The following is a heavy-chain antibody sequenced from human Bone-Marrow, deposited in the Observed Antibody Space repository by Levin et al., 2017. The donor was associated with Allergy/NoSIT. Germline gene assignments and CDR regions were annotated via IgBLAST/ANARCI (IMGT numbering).Heavy chain of an antibody. CDR3: ARESGFSSSLDS. V-gene: IGHV4-61*02. CDR2: IYTSGDT. J-gene: IGHJ4*02. CDR1: GASISGGSYY. D-gene: IGHD6-13*01. Sequence: LRLSCTVSGASISGGSYYWTWIRQPAGTGLEWIGRIYTSGDTNYSPSLKSRVSISFDRSNNHFSLKVTSVTAADTGMYYCARESGFSSSLDSWGQGTLVTVSA.